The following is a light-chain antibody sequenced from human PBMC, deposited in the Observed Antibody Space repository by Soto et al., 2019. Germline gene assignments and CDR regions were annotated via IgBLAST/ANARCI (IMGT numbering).Light chain of an antibody. CDR2: VVS. CDR1: QDIRTW. V-gene: IGKV1-12*01. Sequence: IQMTRSPSSVSASVGDRVTITCRASQDIRTWLAWYQQKPGNAPKLLIYVVSSLQSGVPSRFSGSGSGTDFTFTISRLQPEDIATYYCQQYENLPTFGQGTRLET. CDR3: QQYENLPT. J-gene: IGKJ5*01.